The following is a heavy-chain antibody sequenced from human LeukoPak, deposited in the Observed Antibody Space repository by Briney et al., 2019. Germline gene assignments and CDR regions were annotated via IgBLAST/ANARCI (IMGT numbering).Heavy chain of an antibody. CDR3: ARVAMIVDSSVDY. Sequence: ASVKVSCKASGYTFTSYYMHWVRQAPGQGLEWMGWINPNSGGTNYAQKFQGRVTMTRDTSISTAYMELSRLRSDDTAVYYCARVAMIVDSSVDYWGQGTLVTVSS. V-gene: IGHV1-2*02. J-gene: IGHJ4*02. CDR1: GYTFTSYY. D-gene: IGHD3-22*01. CDR2: INPNSGGT.